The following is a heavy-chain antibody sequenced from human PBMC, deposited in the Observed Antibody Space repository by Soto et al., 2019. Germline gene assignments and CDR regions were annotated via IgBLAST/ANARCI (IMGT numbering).Heavy chain of an antibody. CDR3: ASNTYYDFWSGYYKYYGMDV. CDR1: GFTFSSYA. D-gene: IGHD3-3*01. V-gene: IGHV3-30-3*01. CDR2: ISYDGSNK. J-gene: IGHJ6*02. Sequence: PGGSLRLSCAASGFTFSSYAMHWVRQAPGKGLEWVAVISYDGSNKYYADSVKGRFTISRDNSKNTLYLQMNSLRAEDTAVYYCASNTYYDFWSGYYKYYGMDVWGQGTTVTVSS.